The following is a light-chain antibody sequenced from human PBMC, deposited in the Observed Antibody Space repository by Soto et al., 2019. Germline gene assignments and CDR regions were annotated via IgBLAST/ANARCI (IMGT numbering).Light chain of an antibody. J-gene: IGKJ1*01. CDR2: WAS. Sequence: DIVMTQSPDSLAVSLGERATINCKSSQSVLFASKNYLAWYQQKPGQAPRLLIYWASTRESGVPDRFSGSGSGTDFTLIISSLQAEDVAVYFCQQYHSPPLTFGQGTQVEIK. V-gene: IGKV4-1*01. CDR3: QQYHSPPLT. CDR1: QSVLFASKNY.